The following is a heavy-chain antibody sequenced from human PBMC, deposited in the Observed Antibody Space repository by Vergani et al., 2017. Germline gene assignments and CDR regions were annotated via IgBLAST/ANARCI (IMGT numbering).Heavy chain of an antibody. CDR3: ARSNSSSWSRGAFDI. CDR1: GYTFTGYY. J-gene: IGHJ3*02. CDR2: IIPIFGTA. V-gene: IGHV1-69*01. Sequence: QVQLVQSGAEVKKPGASVKVSCKASGYTFTGYYMHWVRQAPGQGLEWMGGIIPIFGTANYAQKFQGRVTITADESTSTAYMELSSLRSEDTAVYYCARSNSSSWSRGAFDIWGQGTMVTVSS. D-gene: IGHD6-13*01.